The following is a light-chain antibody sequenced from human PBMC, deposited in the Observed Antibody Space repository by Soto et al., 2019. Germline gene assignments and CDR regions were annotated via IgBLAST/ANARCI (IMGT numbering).Light chain of an antibody. CDR1: QSISSW. J-gene: IGKJ2*01. CDR3: QQYENYPYT. V-gene: IGKV1-5*03. CDR2: KAS. Sequence: DIQMTQSPSTLSASVGDRVTITCRASQSISSWLAWDQQKPGKAPKILIYKASSLESGVPSRFSGSGSGTEFTLTISSLQPDDFATYYCQQYENYPYTFGQGSKLEIK.